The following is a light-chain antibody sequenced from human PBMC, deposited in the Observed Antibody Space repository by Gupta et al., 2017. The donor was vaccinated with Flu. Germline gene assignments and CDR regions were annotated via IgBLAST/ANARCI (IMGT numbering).Light chain of an antibody. Sequence: EIALTQSPGPLSLSPGERATLSCRASQSVDSNYLAWHQQKHGQAPRLLIYGASNRATGIPDRLSGSGCGTDFTLTISRREPEDFAVYYCQQYGNSPWTFGQGTKVEI. J-gene: IGKJ1*01. CDR2: GAS. V-gene: IGKV3-20*01. CDR1: QSVDSNY. CDR3: QQYGNSPWT.